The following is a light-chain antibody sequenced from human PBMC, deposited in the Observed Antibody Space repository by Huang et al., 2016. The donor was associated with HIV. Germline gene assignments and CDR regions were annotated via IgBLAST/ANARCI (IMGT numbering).Light chain of an antibody. V-gene: IGKV3-15*01. Sequence: EIVMTQSPATLSVSPGERATLSCRASQSVSSNLAWYQQKPGQAPRLLIYGASTRATGIPARFSGSGSGKEFTRTISSLQSEDFAVYYCQQYNNWPPLTFGGGTKVEIK. CDR2: GAS. J-gene: IGKJ4*01. CDR3: QQYNNWPPLT. CDR1: QSVSSN.